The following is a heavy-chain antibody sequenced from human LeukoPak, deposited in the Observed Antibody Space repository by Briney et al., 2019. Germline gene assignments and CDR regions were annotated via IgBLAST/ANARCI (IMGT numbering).Heavy chain of an antibody. CDR3: TIEGLLGAITA. D-gene: IGHD1-26*01. Sequence: GGSLRLSCAASGFIFSNVWMSWVRQAPGKGLEGVGRIKSKIDGGTTDYAAPVKGRFTISRDDSKNTLYLQMNSLKTEDTAVYYCTIEGLLGAITAWGQGTLVTISS. CDR1: GFIFSNVW. V-gene: IGHV3-15*01. J-gene: IGHJ5*02. CDR2: IKSKIDGGTT.